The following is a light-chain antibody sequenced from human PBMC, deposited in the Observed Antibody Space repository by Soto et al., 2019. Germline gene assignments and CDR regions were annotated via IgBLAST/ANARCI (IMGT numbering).Light chain of an antibody. V-gene: IGKV1-5*01. Sequence: DIQMTQSPSTLSLSIGDRVTITCRASQSITTFLAWYQQKPGKAPRILIYDASYLEPGVPSRLSGGGSGTEFTLTISSLQPEDFATYYCQQYSTCPLTFGGGTKVDIK. CDR3: QQYSTCPLT. CDR2: DAS. J-gene: IGKJ4*01. CDR1: QSITTF.